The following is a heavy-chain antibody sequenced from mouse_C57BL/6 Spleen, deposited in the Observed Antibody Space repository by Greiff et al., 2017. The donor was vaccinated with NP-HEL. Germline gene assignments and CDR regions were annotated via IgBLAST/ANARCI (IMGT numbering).Heavy chain of an antibody. Sequence: EVQLQQSGPGMVKPSQSLSLTCTVTGYSITSGYDWHWIRHFPGNKLEWMGYISYSGSTNYNPSLKSRISITHDQSKNHFFLNVNSVTTEDTATYDCARAYFYAMDYWGQGTSVTVSS. CDR1: GYSITSGYD. V-gene: IGHV3-1*01. CDR2: ISYSGST. J-gene: IGHJ4*01. CDR3: ARAYFYAMDY.